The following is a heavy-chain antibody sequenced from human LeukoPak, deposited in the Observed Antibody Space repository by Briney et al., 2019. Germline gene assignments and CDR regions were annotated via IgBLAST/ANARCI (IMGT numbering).Heavy chain of an antibody. CDR3: AREDFFTPHS. V-gene: IGHV3-11*05. D-gene: IGHD3/OR15-3a*01. CDR1: GFTFSAYY. Sequence: SLRLSCAASGFTFSAYYMTWIRQAPGKGLEWVSSIGHSSIGYSSDQLKYADSVKGRFTISRDDAKNSLDLQMDSLRAEDTAVYFCAREDFFTPHSWGQGTLVTVSS. CDR2: IGHSSIGYSSDQL. J-gene: IGHJ4*02.